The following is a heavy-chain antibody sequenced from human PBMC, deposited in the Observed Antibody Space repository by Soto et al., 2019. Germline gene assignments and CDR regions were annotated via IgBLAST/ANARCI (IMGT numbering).Heavy chain of an antibody. J-gene: IGHJ6*02. CDR1: GYSFTSYW. Sequence: GESLKISCKGSGYSFTSYWISWVRQMPGKGLEWIGRIDPSDSYTNYSPSFQGHVTISADKSISTAYLQWSSLKASDTAMYYCGRMSMQRRGHSYGHGGMDVWGQATTVTVSS. CDR2: IDPSDSYT. D-gene: IGHD5-18*01. V-gene: IGHV5-10-1*01. CDR3: GRMSMQRRGHSYGHGGMDV.